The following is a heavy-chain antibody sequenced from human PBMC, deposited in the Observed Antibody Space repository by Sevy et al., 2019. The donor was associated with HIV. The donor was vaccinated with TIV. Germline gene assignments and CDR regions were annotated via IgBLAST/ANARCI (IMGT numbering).Heavy chain of an antibody. CDR3: ARPTSGISEYETLDNERFYGMDV. J-gene: IGHJ6*02. CDR1: GFTFRSYS. Sequence: GGSLRLSCAASGFTFRSYSMNWVRQAPGRGLEWVSSITSSSSFIFYAHSVKGRFTISRDNAKNSLFLQMNSLRAEDKAVSYCARPTSGISEYETLDNERFYGMDVWGQGTTVTVSS. D-gene: IGHD1-1*01. V-gene: IGHV3-21*01. CDR2: ITSSSSFI.